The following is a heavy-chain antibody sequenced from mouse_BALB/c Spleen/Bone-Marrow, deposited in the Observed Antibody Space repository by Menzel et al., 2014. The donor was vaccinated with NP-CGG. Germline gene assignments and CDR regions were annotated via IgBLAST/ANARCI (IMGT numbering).Heavy chain of an antibody. D-gene: IGHD1-1*01. CDR1: GFTFSDYY. V-gene: IGHV5-4*02. CDR2: ISDGGSYT. CDR3: ANYYGSTWFAY. J-gene: IGHJ3*01. Sequence: EVHLVESGGGLVKPGGSLKLSCAASGFTFSDYYMYWVRQTPEKRLEWVATISDGGSYTYYPDSVKGRFTISRDNAKNNLYLQTSSLKSEDTAMYYCANYYGSTWFAYWGQGTLVTVSA.